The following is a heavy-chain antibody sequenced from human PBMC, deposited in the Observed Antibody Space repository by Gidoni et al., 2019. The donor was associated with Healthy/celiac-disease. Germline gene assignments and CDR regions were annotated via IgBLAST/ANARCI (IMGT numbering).Heavy chain of an antibody. CDR2: ISSSSSYT. CDR3: ARESSSGSYYSLDY. V-gene: IGHV3-11*06. Sequence: QVQLVEAGGGLAKPGGSLRLSCEASGSPFSDSYMSWIRQAPGKWLEWVSYISSSSSYTNYADSVKGRFTISRDNAKNSLYLQMNSLRAEDTAVYYCARESSSGSYYSLDYWGQGTLVTVSS. J-gene: IGHJ4*02. CDR1: GSPFSDSY. D-gene: IGHD3-10*01.